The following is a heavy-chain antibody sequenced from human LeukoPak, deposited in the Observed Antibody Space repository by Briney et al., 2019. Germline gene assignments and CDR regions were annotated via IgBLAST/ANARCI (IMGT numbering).Heavy chain of an antibody. J-gene: IGHJ5*02. D-gene: IGHD6-19*01. CDR3: ARAGYSSGWYWFDP. CDR1: GGSISSYY. CDR2: IYYSGST. V-gene: IGHV4-59*01. Sequence: SETLSLTCTVSGGSISSYYWSWIRQPPGKGLEWIGYIYYSGSTNYNPSLKSRVTISVDTSKNQFSLKLSSVNAADTAVYYCARAGYSSGWYWFDPWGQGTLVTVSS.